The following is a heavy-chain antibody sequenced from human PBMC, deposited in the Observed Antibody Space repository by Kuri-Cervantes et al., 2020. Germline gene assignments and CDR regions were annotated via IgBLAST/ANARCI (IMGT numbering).Heavy chain of an antibody. Sequence: GESLKISCKGSGYSFTTYWIGWVRQMPGKGLEWMGIIYPGDSDTRYSPSFQGQVTISADKSITTAYLQWSSLKASDTAMYYCARSPSAIAVAGTGAFDIWGQGTMVTVSS. CDR3: ARSPSAIAVAGTGAFDI. V-gene: IGHV5-51*01. D-gene: IGHD6-19*01. CDR2: IYPGDSDT. CDR1: GYSFTTYW. J-gene: IGHJ3*02.